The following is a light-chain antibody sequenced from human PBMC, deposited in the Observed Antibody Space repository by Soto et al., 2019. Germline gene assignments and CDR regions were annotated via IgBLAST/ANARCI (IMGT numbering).Light chain of an antibody. CDR2: KAY. CDR1: QTISSW. J-gene: IGKJ1*01. Sequence: IQMTRSPSTLSASVGDRVTITCRASQTISSWLAWYQQKPGKAPKILIYKAYTLKSGVPSRFSGSGSGTEFTLTISSLQPDDFATYYCQHYNSYSEAFGPGTQVDIK. V-gene: IGKV1-5*03. CDR3: QHYNSYSEA.